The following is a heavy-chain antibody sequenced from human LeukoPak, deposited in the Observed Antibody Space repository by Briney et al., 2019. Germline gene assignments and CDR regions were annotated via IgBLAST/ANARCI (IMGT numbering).Heavy chain of an antibody. V-gene: IGHV4-4*07. J-gene: IGHJ4*02. CDR1: GGSINSYY. Sequence: SETLSLTCTVSGGSINSYYWSWIRQPAGKGLEWIGRIYTSGSTNYNPSLKSRVTISVDTSKNQFSLKLSSVTAADTAVYYCAREGDYYDSSGYSSFDYWGQGTLVTVSS. CDR3: AREGDYYDSSGYSSFDY. D-gene: IGHD3-22*01. CDR2: IYTSGST.